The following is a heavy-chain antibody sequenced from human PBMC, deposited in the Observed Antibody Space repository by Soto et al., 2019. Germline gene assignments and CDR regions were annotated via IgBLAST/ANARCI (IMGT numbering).Heavy chain of an antibody. V-gene: IGHV4-59*01. J-gene: IGHJ4*02. Sequence: PSETLSLTCTVSGGSIGSYYWSWIRQPPGKGLEWIGYIYYSGSTNYNPSLKSRVTISVDTSKNQFSLRVEDTAVYYCARSYHDFWSGPPSYFDCWGQGTLVTVSS. CDR1: GGSIGSYY. CDR3: ARSYHDFWSGPPSYFDC. D-gene: IGHD3-3*01. CDR2: IYYSGST.